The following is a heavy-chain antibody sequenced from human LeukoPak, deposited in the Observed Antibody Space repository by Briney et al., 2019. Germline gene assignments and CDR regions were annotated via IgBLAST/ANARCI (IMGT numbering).Heavy chain of an antibody. CDR3: ARGSPYDFWSGPDFDY. D-gene: IGHD3-3*01. V-gene: IGHV4-31*03. J-gene: IGHJ4*02. CDR2: IYYSGST. Sequence: SETLSLTCTVSGGSISSGGYYWSWIRQHPGKGLEWIGYIYYSGSTYYNPSLKSRVTISVDTSKNQFSLKLSSVTAADTAVYYCARGSPYDFWSGPDFDYWGQGTLVTVSS. CDR1: GGSISSGGYY.